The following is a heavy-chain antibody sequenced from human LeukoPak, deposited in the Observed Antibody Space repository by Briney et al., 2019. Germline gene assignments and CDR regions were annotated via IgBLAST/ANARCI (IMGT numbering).Heavy chain of an antibody. V-gene: IGHV4-59*01. CDR2: ISYSGST. CDR1: GGSITSYY. Sequence: SETLSLTCTVSGGSITSYYWSLIRQPPGKGLEWIGYISYSGSTNYNPSLKSRVTISVDTSKNQFSLKLSSVTAADTAVYYCARDRGYYDSSGQAYYYYMDVWGKGTTVTVSS. D-gene: IGHD3-22*01. CDR3: ARDRGYYDSSGQAYYYYMDV. J-gene: IGHJ6*03.